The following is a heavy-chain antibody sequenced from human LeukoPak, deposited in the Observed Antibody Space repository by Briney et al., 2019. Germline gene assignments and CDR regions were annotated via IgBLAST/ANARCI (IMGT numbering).Heavy chain of an antibody. V-gene: IGHV3-23*01. CDR1: GFTFSSYA. CDR3: AKDQGGYCAYGHLDY. CDR2: IGATGVST. Sequence: GGSLRLSCAASGFTFSSYAMSWVRQAPGKGLEWVSGIGATGVSTFYGDSVKGRFTMSRDNSKNTLYLRMDSLRAEDTAVYYCAKDQGGYCAYGHLDYWGQGTLVTVSS. J-gene: IGHJ4*02. D-gene: IGHD5-12*01.